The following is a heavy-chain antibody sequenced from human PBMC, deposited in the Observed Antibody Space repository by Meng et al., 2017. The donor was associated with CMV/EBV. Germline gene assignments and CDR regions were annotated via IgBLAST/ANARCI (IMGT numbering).Heavy chain of an antibody. D-gene: IGHD3-22*01. Sequence: GESLKISCATSGFTFSSYSMNWVRQAPGKGLEWVSAISGSGGSTYYADSVKGRFTISRDNSKNTLYLQMNSLRAEDTAVYYCAKDLISTYYYDSSGSYWGQGTLVTVSS. CDR2: ISGSGGST. CDR1: GFTFSSYS. V-gene: IGHV3-23*01. J-gene: IGHJ4*02. CDR3: AKDLISTYYYDSSGSY.